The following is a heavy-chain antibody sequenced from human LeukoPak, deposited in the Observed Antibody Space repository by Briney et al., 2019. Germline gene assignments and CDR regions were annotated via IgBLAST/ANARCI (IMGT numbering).Heavy chain of an antibody. D-gene: IGHD6-19*01. J-gene: IGHJ4*02. CDR2: IKQDGSEK. Sequence: GGSLRLSCAASGFTFGTYWMSWVRQAPGKGLEWVANIKQDGSEKDYVDSVKGRFTISRDNARNSLYLQMNSLRAEDTAVYYCARVGYSSGWRAPDFDYWGQGTLVTVSS. V-gene: IGHV3-7*04. CDR3: ARVGYSSGWRAPDFDY. CDR1: GFTFGTYW.